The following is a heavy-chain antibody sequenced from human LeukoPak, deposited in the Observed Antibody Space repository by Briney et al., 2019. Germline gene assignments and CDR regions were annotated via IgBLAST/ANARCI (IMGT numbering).Heavy chain of an antibody. CDR3: ARDRNYGSGDDAFDI. CDR1: GYTFTSYA. Sequence: ASVKVSCKASGYTFTSYAMHWVRQAPGQRLEWMGWINAGNGNTKYSQKFQGRVTITRDTSASTAYMELSSLRSEDTAVYYCARDRNYGSGDDAFDIWGQGTMVTVSS. CDR2: INAGNGNT. J-gene: IGHJ3*02. D-gene: IGHD3-10*01. V-gene: IGHV1-3*01.